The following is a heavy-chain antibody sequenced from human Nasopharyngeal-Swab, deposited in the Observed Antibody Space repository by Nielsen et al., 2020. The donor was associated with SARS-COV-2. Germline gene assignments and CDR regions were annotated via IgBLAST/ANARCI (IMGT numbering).Heavy chain of an antibody. CDR2: IYHSGST. Sequence: WIRQPPGQGLEWIGEIYHSGSTNYNPSPKRRVTISVDKSKNQFSLKLSSVTAADTAVYYCARDELMVYYYYGMDVWGQGTTVTVSS. CDR3: ARDELMVYYYYGMDV. J-gene: IGHJ6*02. D-gene: IGHD2-8*01. V-gene: IGHV4-4*02.